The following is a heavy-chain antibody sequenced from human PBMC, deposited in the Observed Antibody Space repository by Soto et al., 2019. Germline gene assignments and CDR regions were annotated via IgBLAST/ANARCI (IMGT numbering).Heavy chain of an antibody. J-gene: IGHJ4*02. D-gene: IGHD6-19*01. CDR3: SKGRGLAVELEV. CDR2: IHAGNGNT. CDR1: GYTFTTYT. V-gene: IGHV1-3*01. Sequence: ASVKLSCKASGYTFTTYTLHWVRQAPGQNLEWLGWIHAGNGNTKYSQKFQGRVTITRDTSATTAYMELSSLRSEDTAVYDSSKGRGLAVELEVWGQGILVTV.